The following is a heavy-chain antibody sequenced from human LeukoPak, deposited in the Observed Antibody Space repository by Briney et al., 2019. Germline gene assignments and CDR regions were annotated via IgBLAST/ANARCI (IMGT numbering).Heavy chain of an antibody. CDR3: ARTGYRYCSSTSCYVFDY. V-gene: IGHV3-30*14. CDR2: ISYDGSNK. D-gene: IGHD2-2*01. CDR1: GFTFSSYA. Sequence: GRSLRLSCAASGFTFSSYAMHWVRQAPGKGLEWVAVISYDGSNKYYADSVKGRFTISRDNSKNTLYLQMGSLRAEDMAVYYCARTGYRYCSSTSCYVFDYWGQGTLVTVSS. J-gene: IGHJ4*02.